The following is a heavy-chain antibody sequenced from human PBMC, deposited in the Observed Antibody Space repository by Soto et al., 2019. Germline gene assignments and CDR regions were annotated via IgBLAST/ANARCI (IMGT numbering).Heavy chain of an antibody. CDR2: IIPVYGTP. CDR3: SIVTAYGMDV. J-gene: IGHJ6*02. D-gene: IGHD2-15*01. CDR1: GGTFNKYG. V-gene: IGHV1-69*01. Sequence: QVQLEQSGAEVKKPGSSLKVSCKATGGTFNKYGISWVRQAPGQGLEWMAGIIPVYGTPNYAQRFQDRVTIIADESTTTAYMEVNSLRSEDTAIYYCSIVTAYGMDVWGPGTTVIVSS.